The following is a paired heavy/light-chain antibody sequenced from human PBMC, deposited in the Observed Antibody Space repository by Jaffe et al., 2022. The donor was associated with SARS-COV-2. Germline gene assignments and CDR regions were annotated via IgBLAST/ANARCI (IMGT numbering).Heavy chain of an antibody. D-gene: IGHD3-10*01. Sequence: QVQLVESGGDLVKPGGSLRLSCAVSGFTFSDYYMNWIRQAPGKGLEWVSYISTSGYTNSADSVKGRFTTSRDNAKNSLYLQMDSLTVEDTAVYYCARGGSSDYWGQGTLVTVSS. CDR1: GFTFSDYY. J-gene: IGHJ4*02. CDR2: ISTSGYT. V-gene: IGHV3-11*06. CDR3: ARGGSSDY.
Light chain of an antibody. V-gene: IGKV1-17*01. CDR2: AAS. J-gene: IGKJ1*01. CDR3: LQHNTYPRT. CDR1: QGIRND. Sequence: DIQMTQSPSSLSASVGDRVTITCRASQGIRNDLGWYQQRPGKAPKRLIYAASTLQSGVPSRFSGSGSGTEFTLTISSLQPEDFATYFCLQHNTYPRTFGQGTKVEIK.